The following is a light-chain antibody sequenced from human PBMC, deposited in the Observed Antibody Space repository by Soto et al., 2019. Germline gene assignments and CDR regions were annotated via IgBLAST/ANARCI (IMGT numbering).Light chain of an antibody. CDR2: GNG. CDR3: QSYDSMLTYVV. V-gene: IGLV1-40*01. CDR1: SSNIGTGYD. J-gene: IGLJ2*01. Sequence: QSVLTQPPSVSGAPGQRVTISCTGSSSNIGTGYDVHWYQQLPGTAPKLLIYGNGNRPSGVPDRFSGSKSGTSASLAITGLQAEDEADYYCQSYDSMLTYVVFGGGTKLTVL.